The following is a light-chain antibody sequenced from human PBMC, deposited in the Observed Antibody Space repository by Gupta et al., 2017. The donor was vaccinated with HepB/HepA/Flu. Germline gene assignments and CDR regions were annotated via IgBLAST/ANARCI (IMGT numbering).Light chain of an antibody. J-gene: IGKJ4*01. V-gene: IGKV1-39*01. Sequence: DIQLTQSPSSLSAFVGDRVTITCRASQDINTYLNWYEQKPGKAPKLLIYATSILRSGVPSRFSGSGSGTDFTLTISGLQPEDFGSYYCQQSLTSPRLTFGGGTNVEIK. CDR3: QQSLTSPRLT. CDR1: QDINTY. CDR2: ATS.